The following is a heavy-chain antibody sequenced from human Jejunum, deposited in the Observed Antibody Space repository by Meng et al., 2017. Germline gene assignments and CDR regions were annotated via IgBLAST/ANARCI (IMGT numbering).Heavy chain of an antibody. J-gene: IGHJ3*01. CDR1: RYSFSSYW. D-gene: IGHD2/OR15-2a*01. CDR3: ARRKYYDDFDL. CDR2: IYPGDSET. Sequence: GESLKISCKASRYSFSSYWIGWVRQMPGKGLEWMGIIYPGDSETRHSPSFQGQVTISADKSISTAYLQWSSLKASDTAMYFCARRKYYDDFDLWGQGTMVTVSS. V-gene: IGHV5-51*01.